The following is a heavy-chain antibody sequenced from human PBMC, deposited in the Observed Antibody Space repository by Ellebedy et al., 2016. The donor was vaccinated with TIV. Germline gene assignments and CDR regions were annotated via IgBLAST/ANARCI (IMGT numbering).Heavy chain of an antibody. CDR2: IYYSGST. CDR1: GGSISSYY. Sequence: MPSETLSLTCTVSGGSISSYYWTWIRQPPGKGLEWIGHIYYSGSTNYNPSLKSRVPMSVDTSKNQFSLKLSSVTAADTAVYFCARHISDYELWFDPWGQGTRVTVSS. J-gene: IGHJ5*02. CDR3: ARHISDYELWFDP. D-gene: IGHD5-12*01. V-gene: IGHV4-59*08.